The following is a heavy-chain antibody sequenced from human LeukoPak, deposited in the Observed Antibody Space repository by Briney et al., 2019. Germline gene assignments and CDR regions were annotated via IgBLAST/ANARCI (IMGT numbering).Heavy chain of an antibody. V-gene: IGHV3-72*01. D-gene: IGHD2-8*02. Sequence: GGSLRLSCAASGFIFSDHYMFWVRQAPGQGLEWVGHVGNKDDSYTTDYAASVKGRFTISRDDSKNSVDLQMNSLKIEDTAMYYCTRAYWYRFDYWGQGTLVTVSS. CDR2: VGNKDDSYTT. CDR1: GFIFSDHY. CDR3: TRAYWYRFDY. J-gene: IGHJ4*02.